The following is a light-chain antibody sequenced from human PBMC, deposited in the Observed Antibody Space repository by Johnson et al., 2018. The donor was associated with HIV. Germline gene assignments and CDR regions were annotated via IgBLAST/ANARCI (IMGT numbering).Light chain of an antibody. CDR3: GTWDSSLSAV. Sequence: QSVLTQPPSVSAAPGQKVDISCSGSSSNIGNNYVSWYQQLPGTAPKLLIYDNNKRPSGIPDRFSGSKSGTSATLGITGLQTGDEADYYCGTWDSSLSAVFGTGTKVTVL. CDR1: SSNIGNNY. J-gene: IGLJ1*01. CDR2: DNN. V-gene: IGLV1-51*01.